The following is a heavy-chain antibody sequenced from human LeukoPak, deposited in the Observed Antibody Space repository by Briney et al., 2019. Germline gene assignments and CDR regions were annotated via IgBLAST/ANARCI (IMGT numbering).Heavy chain of an antibody. D-gene: IGHD7-27*01. CDR3: ARENWGIGFDS. V-gene: IGHV4-4*07. CDR2: IYTSGST. J-gene: IGHJ5*01. Sequence: SETLSLTCTVSIDSISSYYWTWIRQPAEKGLEWFGRIYTSGSTNYNPSLKSRVTMSIDTSKNQFSLKLSSVTAADTAIYYCARENWGIGFDSWGLGILVTVSS. CDR1: IDSISSYY.